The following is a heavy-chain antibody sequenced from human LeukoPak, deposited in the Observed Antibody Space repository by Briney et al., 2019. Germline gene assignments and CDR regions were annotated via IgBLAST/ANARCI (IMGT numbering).Heavy chain of an antibody. CDR1: GFTFSNAW. J-gene: IGHJ4*02. Sequence: GGSLRLSCAASGFTFSNAWMSWVRQAPGKGLEWVGFIRSKAYGGTTEYAASVKGRFTISRDDSKSIAYLQMNSLKTEDTAVYYCTRGQGMITFGGVIAPQADYWGQGALVTVSS. D-gene: IGHD3-16*02. CDR3: TRGQGMITFGGVIAPQADY. CDR2: IRSKAYGGTT. V-gene: IGHV3-49*04.